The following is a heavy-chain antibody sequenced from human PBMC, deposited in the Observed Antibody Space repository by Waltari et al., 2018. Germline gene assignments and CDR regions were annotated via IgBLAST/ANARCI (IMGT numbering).Heavy chain of an antibody. CDR2: IIPILGIA. CDR1: GGTFSSYA. J-gene: IGHJ5*02. Sequence: QVQLVQSGAEVKKPGSSVKVSCKASGGTFSSYAISWVRQAPGQGLEWMGGIIPILGIANYAQKFQGRVTITADKSTSTAYMELSSLRSEDTAMYYCAKDSSGWYGWFDPWGQGTLVTVSS. D-gene: IGHD6-19*01. CDR3: AKDSSGWYGWFDP. V-gene: IGHV1-69*10.